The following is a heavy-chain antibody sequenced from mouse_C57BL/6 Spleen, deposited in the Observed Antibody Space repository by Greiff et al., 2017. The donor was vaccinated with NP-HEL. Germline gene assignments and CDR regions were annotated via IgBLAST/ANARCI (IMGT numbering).Heavy chain of an antibody. CDR3: AIITTVVAPYYAMDY. Sequence: QVQLKQSGAELAKPGASVKLSCKASGYTFTSYWMHWVKQRPGQGLEWIGYINPSSGYTKYNQKFKDKATLTADKSSSTAYMQLSSLTYEDSAVYYCAIITTVVAPYYAMDYWCQGTSVTVSS. CDR1: GYTFTSYW. D-gene: IGHD1-1*01. J-gene: IGHJ4*01. CDR2: INPSSGYT. V-gene: IGHV1-7*01.